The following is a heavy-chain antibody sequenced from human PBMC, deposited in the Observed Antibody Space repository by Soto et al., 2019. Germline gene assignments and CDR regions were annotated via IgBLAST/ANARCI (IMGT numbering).Heavy chain of an antibody. Sequence: SVRRSCVASGFTCISYSMNWFRQAPGKGLEWVSSISSSSSYIYYADSVKGRFTISRDNAKNSLYLQMNSLRAEDTAVYYCAKGPRGDGYNPYYYYGLDVWGQGTTVTVSS. D-gene: IGHD5-12*01. CDR2: ISSSSSYI. CDR3: AKGPRGDGYNPYYYYGLDV. J-gene: IGHJ6*02. CDR1: GFTCISYS. V-gene: IGHV3-21*04.